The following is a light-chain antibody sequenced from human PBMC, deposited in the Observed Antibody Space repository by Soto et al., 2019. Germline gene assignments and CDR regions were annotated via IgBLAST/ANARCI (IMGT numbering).Light chain of an antibody. CDR1: QSINSW. Sequence: DIQMTQSPSTLSAAVGDRVTITCRASQSINSWLAWYQQKPGKAHKLLIHEASSLESVVPSRFSGSGSGTEFTLTISSLQHDDFATYYCQHYSCYLTFGQGTRVEIK. V-gene: IGKV1-5*03. J-gene: IGKJ1*01. CDR3: QHYSCYLT. CDR2: EAS.